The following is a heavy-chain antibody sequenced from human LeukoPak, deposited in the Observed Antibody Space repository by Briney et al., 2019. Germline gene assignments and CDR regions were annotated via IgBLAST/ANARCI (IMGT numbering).Heavy chain of an antibody. CDR2: ISSSSSYI. Sequence: GGSLRLSFAASGFTFRSDSRSWARQAPGKGLDWVSSISSSSSYIYYADSVKGRFTISRDNAKNSLYLQMNSLRAEDTAVYYCARAGDGYNYYFDDWGQGTLVTVSS. D-gene: IGHD5-24*01. CDR3: ARAGDGYNYYFDD. V-gene: IGHV3-21*01. CDR1: GFTFRSDS. J-gene: IGHJ4*02.